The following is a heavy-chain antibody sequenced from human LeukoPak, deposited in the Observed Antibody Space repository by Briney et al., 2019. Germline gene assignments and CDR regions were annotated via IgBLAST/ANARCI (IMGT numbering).Heavy chain of an antibody. J-gene: IGHJ4*02. D-gene: IGHD3-22*01. V-gene: IGHV3-7*01. CDR1: GFTFSRYW. CDR2: INEDGGEK. CDR3: AKVEYSYDSSGYSFSFDY. Sequence: GGSLRLSCAASGFTFSRYWMSWVRQAPGKGLEGVANINEDGGEKYYVDSVKGRFTISRDNAKNSLYLQVNSLRAEDTAVYYCAKVEYSYDSSGYSFSFDYWGQGALVTVSS.